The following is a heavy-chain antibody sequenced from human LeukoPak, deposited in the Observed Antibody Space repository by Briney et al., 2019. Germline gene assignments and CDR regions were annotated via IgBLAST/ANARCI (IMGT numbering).Heavy chain of an antibody. CDR3: ARREDFWSGSPWFDP. D-gene: IGHD3-3*01. J-gene: IGHJ5*02. V-gene: IGHV4-38-2*01. CDR2: IYHSGST. CDR1: GYSISSGYY. Sequence: AETLSLTCAVSGYSISSGYYWGWTRQSPGKGLEWIGSIYHSGSTYYIPSLKSRVTISVDTSKNQFSLKLSSVTAADTAVYYCARREDFWSGSPWFDPWGQGTLVTVSS.